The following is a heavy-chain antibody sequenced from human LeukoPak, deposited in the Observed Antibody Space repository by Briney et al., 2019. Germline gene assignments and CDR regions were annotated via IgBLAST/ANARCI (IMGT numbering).Heavy chain of an antibody. CDR1: GYTFTGYY. CDR2: INPNSGGT. CDR3: ARVALRIAARPGAGVS. D-gene: IGHD6-6*01. V-gene: IGHV1-2*02. J-gene: IGHJ4*02. Sequence: ASVKVSCKASGYTFTGYYMHWVRQAPGQGLEWMGWINPNSGGTNYAQKFQGRVTMTRDTSISTAYMELSRLRSDDTAVYYCARVALRIAARPGAGVSWGQGTLVTVSS.